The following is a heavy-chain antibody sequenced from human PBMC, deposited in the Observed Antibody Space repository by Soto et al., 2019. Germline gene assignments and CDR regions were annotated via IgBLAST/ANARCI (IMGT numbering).Heavy chain of an antibody. CDR1: GGTFNTYA. D-gene: IGHD3-10*01. V-gene: IGHV1-69*19. J-gene: IGHJ4*02. CDR3: AREVQVHTPAFVY. CDR2: ISPMFGAA. Sequence: QVQLVQSGAEMKKPGSSVKVSCQSSGGTFNTYAMNWVRQAPGQAPEWMGDISPMFGAANYAPKLQGRVTIPADESTGTSYMQLSSLPSEDTALYFCAREVQVHTPAFVYWGQGTLVTVSS.